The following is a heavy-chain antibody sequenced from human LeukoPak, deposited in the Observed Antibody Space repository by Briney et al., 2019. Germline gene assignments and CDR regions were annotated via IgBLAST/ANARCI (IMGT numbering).Heavy chain of an antibody. CDR1: GFTFSSYW. D-gene: IGHD1-26*01. J-gene: IGHJ5*02. CDR2: INSDGSSR. CDR3: ARDVGATTIAAWFDP. V-gene: IGHV3-74*01. Sequence: PGGSLRLSCAASGFTFSSYWKHWVRQAPGKGLCWFSRINSDGSSRSYADSVNGRFTISRDNAKNTLYLQMNSLRAEDTAVYYCARDVGATTIAAWFDPCGQGTLVTVSS.